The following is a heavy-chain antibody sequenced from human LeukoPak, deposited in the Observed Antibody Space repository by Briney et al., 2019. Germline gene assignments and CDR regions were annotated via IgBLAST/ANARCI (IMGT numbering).Heavy chain of an antibody. V-gene: IGHV4-39*01. Sequence: SESLSLTCTVSGASISSSTYYWGWIRQPPGKGLEWIGSNTYYNPSLKSRVTISVDTSKNQFSLKVRSLTAADTAVYYCASSYSSSDQKIDYWGQGTLVTVSS. D-gene: IGHD3-22*01. J-gene: IGHJ4*02. CDR2: NT. CDR1: GASISSSTYY. CDR3: ASSYSSSDQKIDY.